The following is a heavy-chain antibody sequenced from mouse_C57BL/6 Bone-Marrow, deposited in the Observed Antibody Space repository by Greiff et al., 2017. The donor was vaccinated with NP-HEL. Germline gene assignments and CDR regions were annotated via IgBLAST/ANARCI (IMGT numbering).Heavy chain of an antibody. V-gene: IGHV1-64*01. CDR2: IHPNSGST. CDR1: GYTFTSYW. Sequence: QVQLQQPGAELVKPGASVKLSCKASGYTFTSYWMHWVKQRPGQGLEWIGMIHPNSGSTNYNEKFKSKATLTVDKSSSTAYMQRSSLTSEDSAVYYCARSCDRYYAMDYWGQGTSVTVSS. J-gene: IGHJ4*01. D-gene: IGHD2-13*01. CDR3: ARSCDRYYAMDY.